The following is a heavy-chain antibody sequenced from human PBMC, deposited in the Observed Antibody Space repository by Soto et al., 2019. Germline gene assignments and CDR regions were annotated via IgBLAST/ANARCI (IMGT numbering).Heavy chain of an antibody. V-gene: IGHV3-23*01. D-gene: IGHD2-2*01. J-gene: IGHJ4*02. CDR3: AKDLKYQLRNFDY. Sequence: QSGGSLRLSCAASGFTFSSHAMSWVRQAPGKGLEWVSAISGSGGSTYYAASVKGRFTISRDNSKNTLYLQMNSLRAEDTAVYYCAKDLKYQLRNFDYWGQGTLVTVSS. CDR1: GFTFSSHA. CDR2: ISGSGGST.